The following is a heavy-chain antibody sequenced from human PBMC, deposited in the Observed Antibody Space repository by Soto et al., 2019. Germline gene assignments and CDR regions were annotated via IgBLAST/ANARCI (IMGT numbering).Heavy chain of an antibody. D-gene: IGHD3-10*01. V-gene: IGHV4-34*01. CDR2: INHSGST. Sequence: PSETLSLTCAVYGGSFSGYYWSWIRQPPGKGLEWIGEINHSGSTNYNPSLKSRVTISVDTSKNQFSLKLSSVTAADTAVYYCARGLESITMVRGVIATYFDYWGQGTLVTVSS. J-gene: IGHJ4*02. CDR1: GGSFSGYY. CDR3: ARGLESITMVRGVIATYFDY.